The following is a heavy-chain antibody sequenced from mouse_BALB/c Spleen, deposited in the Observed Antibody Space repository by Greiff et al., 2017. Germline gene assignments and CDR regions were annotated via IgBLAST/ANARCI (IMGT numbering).Heavy chain of an antibody. Sequence: VQLQQSGAELVRSGASVKLSCTASGFNIKDYYMHWVKQRPEQGLEWIGWIDPENGDTEYAPKFQGKATMTADTSSNTAYLQLSSLTSEDTAVYYCNERYGSSYSYAMDYWGQGTSVTVSS. V-gene: IGHV14-4*02. CDR2: IDPENGDT. D-gene: IGHD1-1*01. J-gene: IGHJ4*01. CDR1: GFNIKDYY. CDR3: NERYGSSYSYAMDY.